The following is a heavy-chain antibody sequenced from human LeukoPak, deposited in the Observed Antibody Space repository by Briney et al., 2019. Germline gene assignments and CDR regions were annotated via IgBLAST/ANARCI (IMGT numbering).Heavy chain of an antibody. CDR1: GFTFSSYA. V-gene: IGHV3-30*04. J-gene: IGHJ4*02. CDR2: ISYDGSNK. CDR3: AKEQLAFTSFDY. Sequence: GGSLRLSCAASGFTFSSYAMHWVRQAPGKGLEWVAVISYDGSNKYYADSVKGRFTISRDNAKNSLYLQMNSLRAEDTAVYYCAKEQLAFTSFDYWGQGTLVTVSS. D-gene: IGHD6-6*01.